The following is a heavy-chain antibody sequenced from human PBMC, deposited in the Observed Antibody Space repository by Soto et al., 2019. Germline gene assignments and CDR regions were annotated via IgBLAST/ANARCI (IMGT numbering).Heavy chain of an antibody. Sequence: PGGSLRLSCAASGFTFSSYGMHWVRQAPGKGLEWLSLISGSGRYTDYADSVKGRFTISRDNSKNTLYLQMNSLRVEDTAVYYCAKDPPSERMQPDYGMDVWGQGTTVTVSS. CDR2: ISGSGRYT. D-gene: IGHD6-13*01. V-gene: IGHV3-23*01. CDR1: GFTFSSYG. J-gene: IGHJ6*02. CDR3: AKDPPSERMQPDYGMDV.